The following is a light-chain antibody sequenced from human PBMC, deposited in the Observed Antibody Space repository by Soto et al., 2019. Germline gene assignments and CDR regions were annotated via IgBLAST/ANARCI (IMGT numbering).Light chain of an antibody. V-gene: IGKV1-5*03. CDR3: QQRSNWPWT. CDR2: AAS. CDR1: QSIGRF. Sequence: DIQMTQSPSTPSASVGDRVTITCRASQSIGRFLAWYQHQPGKAPKLLIYAASTLESGVPSRFSGSGSGTDYTLTITNLEPEDFAIYYCQQRSNWPWTFGQGTKVDIK. J-gene: IGKJ1*01.